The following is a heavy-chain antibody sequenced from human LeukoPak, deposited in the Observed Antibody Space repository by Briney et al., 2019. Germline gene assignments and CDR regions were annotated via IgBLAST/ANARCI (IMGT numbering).Heavy chain of an antibody. CDR3: ARDRYGAYDFDS. J-gene: IGHJ4*02. CDR1: GFTFSTYS. Sequence: GGSLRFSCAASGFTFSTYSMNWVRQAPGKGLEWVSSITSGSYIYYADSLKGRFTISRDNAKNSLYLQINSLRVEDTAIYYCARDRYGAYDFDSWGQGTLVTVSS. CDR2: ITSGSYI. D-gene: IGHD4-17*01. V-gene: IGHV3-21*01.